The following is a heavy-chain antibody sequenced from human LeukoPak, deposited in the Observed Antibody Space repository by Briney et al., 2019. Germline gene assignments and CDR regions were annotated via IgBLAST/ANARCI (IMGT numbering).Heavy chain of an antibody. CDR2: INQDGSEK. D-gene: IGHD3-22*01. J-gene: IGHJ4*02. CDR3: ARDRALYDSRRGYYYTEDDY. CDR1: GFTFSTYW. Sequence: PGGSLRLSCAASGFTFSTYWMSWVRQAPGKGLEWVANINQDGSEKYPVDSVKGRFTISRDNAKSSLYLQMNSLRADDTAVYYCARDRALYDSRRGYYYTEDDYWGQGTLVTVSS. V-gene: IGHV3-7*01.